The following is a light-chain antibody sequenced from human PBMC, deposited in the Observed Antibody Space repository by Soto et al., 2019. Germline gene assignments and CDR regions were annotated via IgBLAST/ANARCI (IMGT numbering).Light chain of an antibody. Sequence: QSVLTQPHSVSGSPGQSVAISCTGTSSDVGGYNYVSWYQQHPGKAPKLMIYDVSKPASGVPDRFSGSKSGNTASLTISGLQAEDEADYYCCSYAGSYSYVLGTGTKLTVL. V-gene: IGLV2-11*01. CDR1: SSDVGGYNY. CDR3: CSYAGSYSYV. J-gene: IGLJ1*01. CDR2: DVS.